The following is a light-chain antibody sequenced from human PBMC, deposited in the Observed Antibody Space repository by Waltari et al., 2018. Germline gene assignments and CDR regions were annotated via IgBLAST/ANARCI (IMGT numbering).Light chain of an antibody. CDR3: KQGISLPST. CDR2: EVS. J-gene: IGKJ1*01. V-gene: IGKV2-29*02. Sequence: IVLTQPQTPLSVPSGQPASISCKSSQGLLHSDRKTYLYWYLQKPGQSPQLLIYEVSSRVSGVPDRFSGSGSGTDFTLTISRVEAEDVGVYYCKQGISLPSTFGQGTKVEIK. CDR1: QGLLHSDRKTY.